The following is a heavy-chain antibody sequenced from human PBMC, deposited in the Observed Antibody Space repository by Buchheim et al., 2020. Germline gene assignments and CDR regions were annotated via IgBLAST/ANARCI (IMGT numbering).Heavy chain of an antibody. D-gene: IGHD5-24*01. J-gene: IGHJ4*02. V-gene: IGHV1-18*01. CDR2: ISAYNGKT. Sequence: QVELVQSGVEVKKPGASVKVACKASGYIFTSRGISWVRQAPGQGLEWMAWISAYNGKTNYAQKFQGRVTMTIDTSTSTAYMEVRNLRSDDTAMYYCARDLRHTGDGFNNYFDYWGQGTL. CDR3: ARDLRHTGDGFNNYFDY. CDR1: GYIFTSRG.